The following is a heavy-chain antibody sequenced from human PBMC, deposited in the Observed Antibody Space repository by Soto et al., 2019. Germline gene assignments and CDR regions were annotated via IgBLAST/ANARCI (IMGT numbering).Heavy chain of an antibody. CDR1: GYTFTSYC. V-gene: IGHV1-18*01. Sequence: QVQLVQSGAEVKKPGASVKVSCKASGYTFTSYCISWVRQAPGQGLEWMGWISAYNGNTNYAQKLQGRVTMTTDTSTSTAYMELRSLRSDDTAVYYCARDPYYDFWSGYTNDAFDIWGQGTMVTVSS. J-gene: IGHJ3*02. D-gene: IGHD3-3*01. CDR2: ISAYNGNT. CDR3: ARDPYYDFWSGYTNDAFDI.